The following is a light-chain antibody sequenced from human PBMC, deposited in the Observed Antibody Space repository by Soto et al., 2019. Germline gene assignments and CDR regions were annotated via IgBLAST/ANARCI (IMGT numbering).Light chain of an antibody. CDR2: EES. J-gene: IGKJ4*01. Sequence: DIHLTQSPSFLSASVGDRVTITCRPSQAVPNNMAWYQQKPGKPPKLLIYEESTLHSGVPSRFSGRKSGTKFTLTIDSLQPEDFASYYCQQVKTYPRTFCGGTKVEIK. V-gene: IGKV1-9*01. CDR3: QQVKTYPRT. CDR1: QAVPNN.